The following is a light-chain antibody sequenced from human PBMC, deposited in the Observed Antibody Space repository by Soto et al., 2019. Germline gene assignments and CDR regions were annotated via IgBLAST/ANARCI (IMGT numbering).Light chain of an antibody. J-gene: IGLJ3*02. CDR3: QSYDNNDHGV. V-gene: IGLV6-57*04. CDR2: EDN. CDR1: SGNIASNY. Sequence: NFMLTEPHSVSESPGKTITISCTRSSGNIASNYVQWYQQRPGSAPTTVIYEDNQRPSGVPDRFSGSIDSSSNSASLTISGLKTEDEADYYCQSYDNNDHGVFGGGTQLTVL.